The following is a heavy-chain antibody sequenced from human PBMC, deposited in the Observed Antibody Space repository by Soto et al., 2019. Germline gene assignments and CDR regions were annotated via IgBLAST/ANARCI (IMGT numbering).Heavy chain of an antibody. CDR3: AKDPPIARKPFDY. J-gene: IGHJ4*02. D-gene: IGHD6-13*01. Sequence: EVQLLESGGGLVQPGGSLSLSCAASGFTFSSYAMSWVRQAPGKGLKWVSAISGSGGSTYYADSVKGRFTISRDNSKNTLYLQMNSLRAEDTAVYYCAKDPPIARKPFDYWGQGTLVTVSS. CDR1: GFTFSSYA. V-gene: IGHV3-23*01. CDR2: ISGSGGST.